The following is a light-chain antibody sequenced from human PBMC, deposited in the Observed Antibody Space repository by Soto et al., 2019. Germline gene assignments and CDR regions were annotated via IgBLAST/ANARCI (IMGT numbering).Light chain of an antibody. J-gene: IGKJ1*01. Sequence: DIMMTQSPSSLSASVGDRATITCRASQGISNYLAWYQQKPGQDPKLLIYAASTLQSGVPSRFSGSGSGTDFTLTISSLQAEDVATYYCQKYNSAPRTFGQGTKVEIK. V-gene: IGKV1-27*01. CDR3: QKYNSAPRT. CDR1: QGISNY. CDR2: AAS.